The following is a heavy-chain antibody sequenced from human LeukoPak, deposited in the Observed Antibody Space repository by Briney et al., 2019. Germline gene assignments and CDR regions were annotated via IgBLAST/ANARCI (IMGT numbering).Heavy chain of an antibody. D-gene: IGHD3-22*01. Sequence: SETLSLTCTVSGGSISSYFWSWIQQPPGKGLEWIGYIYYSGTTNYNPSLKSRVTISVDTSKSQFSLKLSSVTAADTAVYYCARAKYYYDSTLDYWGQGTLVTVSS. J-gene: IGHJ4*02. V-gene: IGHV4-59*01. CDR2: IYYSGTT. CDR1: GGSISSYF. CDR3: ARAKYYYDSTLDY.